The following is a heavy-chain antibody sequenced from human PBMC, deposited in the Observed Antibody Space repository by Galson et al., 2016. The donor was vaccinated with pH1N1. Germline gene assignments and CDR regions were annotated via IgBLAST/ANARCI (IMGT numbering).Heavy chain of an antibody. CDR3: ARVGKWVQLRRGFFDY. Sequence: SETLSLTCTVSGGSISSDSVYWHWLRQPAGKGLEWIGRVSGTGSANYSPSLKSRVTMSIDASNNQFSLNLTSVTAADTAVYFCARVGKWVQLRRGFFDYWGQGLLVTVSS. J-gene: IGHJ4*02. CDR2: VSGTGSA. CDR1: GGSISSDSVY. V-gene: IGHV4-61*10. D-gene: IGHD5-18*01.